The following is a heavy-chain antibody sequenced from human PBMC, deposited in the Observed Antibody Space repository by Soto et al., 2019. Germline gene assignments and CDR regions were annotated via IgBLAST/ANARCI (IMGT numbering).Heavy chain of an antibody. CDR3: ASMLDHYYFDY. Sequence: QVQLVQSGAEVKKPGSSVKVSCKASVGTFSSYAISWVRQAPGQGLEWMGGIIPIFGTADYAQKFQGRVTITADESTSTAYMELVSLRSEDTGVYYCASMLDHYYFDYWGQGTLVTVSS. CDR1: VGTFSSYA. D-gene: IGHD1-1*01. V-gene: IGHV1-69*12. CDR2: IIPIFGTA. J-gene: IGHJ4*02.